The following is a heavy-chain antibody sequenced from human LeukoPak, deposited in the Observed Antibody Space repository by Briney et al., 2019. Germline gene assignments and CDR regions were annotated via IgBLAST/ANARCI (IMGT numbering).Heavy chain of an antibody. CDR1: GGSFSGYS. D-gene: IGHD4-17*01. CDR3: ARGRTGENTYVGGYYYMDV. J-gene: IGHJ6*03. CDR2: ISDSGSA. Sequence: SETLSPTCAVFGGSFSGYSWTWIRQPPGKGLEWIGKISDSGSANYNPSLKSQVTISVHASGNQFSLELSSVTAADTAVYYCARGRTGENTYVGGYYYMDVWGKGTTVIVSS. V-gene: IGHV4-34*01.